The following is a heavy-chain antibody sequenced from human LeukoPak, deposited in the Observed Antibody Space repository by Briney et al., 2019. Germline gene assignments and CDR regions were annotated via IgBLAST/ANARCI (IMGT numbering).Heavy chain of an antibody. CDR1: GGSINSGTYF. D-gene: IGHD3-10*01. V-gene: IGHV4-61*09. CDR3: ARGVRVSSYVDV. CDR2: IYTSGST. Sequence: SETLSLTCTVSGGSINSGTYFWSWIRQPAEKGLEWVGHIYTSGSTDYNPSLKSRVTISRDTSTNQFSLRMSSVTATDTAVYYCARGVRVSSYVDVWGKGTRVTVSS. J-gene: IGHJ6*04.